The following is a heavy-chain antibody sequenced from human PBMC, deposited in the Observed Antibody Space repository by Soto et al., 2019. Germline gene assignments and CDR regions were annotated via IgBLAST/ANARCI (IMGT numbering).Heavy chain of an antibody. D-gene: IGHD2-2*01. CDR1: GFAFSSYA. V-gene: IGHV3-23*01. Sequence: GGSLRLSCAASGFAFSSYAMSWVRQAPGKGLEWVSAISGSGGSTYYADSVKGRFTISRDNSKNTLYLQMNSLRAEDTAVYYCAKAHVPATVNWFDPWGQGTLVTVSS. J-gene: IGHJ5*02. CDR2: ISGSGGST. CDR3: AKAHVPATVNWFDP.